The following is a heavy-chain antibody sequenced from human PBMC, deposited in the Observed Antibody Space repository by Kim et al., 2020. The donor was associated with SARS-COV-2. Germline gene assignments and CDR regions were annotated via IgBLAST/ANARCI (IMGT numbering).Heavy chain of an antibody. D-gene: IGHD2-8*01. CDR2: IHHTGKV. J-gene: IGHJ4*02. CDR3: ARGAITCMVTHFFDH. Sequence: SETLSLTCGVYGGSFSGFYWTWIRQSPGKGLEWIGEIHHTGKVNYNPSLKSRVTISVDTSENQVSLKVHSVTAADSPIYFCARGAITCMVTHFFDHWAQG. CDR1: GGSFSGFY. V-gene: IGHV4-34*01.